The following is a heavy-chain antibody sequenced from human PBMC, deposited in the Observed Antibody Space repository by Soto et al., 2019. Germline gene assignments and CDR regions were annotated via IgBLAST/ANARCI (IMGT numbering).Heavy chain of an antibody. Sequence: SETLSLTCAVSAGSISGGGYSWNWIRQPPGRGLEYIGYIYHSGSTYYNPSLRSRVIISVDKSKNQFSLKLSSVTAADTAVYYCARGGYSGYDFMFDYWGQGTLVTVS. D-gene: IGHD5-12*01. J-gene: IGHJ4*02. CDR1: AGSISGGGYS. CDR3: ARGGYSGYDFMFDY. CDR2: IYHSGST. V-gene: IGHV4-30-2*01.